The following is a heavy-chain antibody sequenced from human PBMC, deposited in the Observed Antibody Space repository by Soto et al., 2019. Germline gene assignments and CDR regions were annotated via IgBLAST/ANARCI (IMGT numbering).Heavy chain of an antibody. CDR1: GGSISSYY. Sequence: SETLSLTCTVSGGSISSYYWSWIRQPPGKGLEWIGNIYYSGSTNYNPSLKSRVTISIDTSKNQFSLKLSSVTAADTAVYYCARVPDDGAYGGWYFDYWGQGTLVTVSS. CDR3: ARVPDDGAYGGWYFDY. V-gene: IGHV4-59*01. J-gene: IGHJ4*02. D-gene: IGHD4-17*01. CDR2: IYYSGST.